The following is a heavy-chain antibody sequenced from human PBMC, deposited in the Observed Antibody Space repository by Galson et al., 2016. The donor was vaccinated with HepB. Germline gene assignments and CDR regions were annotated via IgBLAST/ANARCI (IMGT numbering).Heavy chain of an antibody. CDR3: ARPWIADYYDRRALDI. CDR1: GFTFSNYA. D-gene: IGHD3-22*01. CDR2: XXYXXSHK. V-gene: IGHV3-30*01. J-gene: IGHJ3*02. Sequence: SLRLSCAASGFTFSNYAMHWVRQAPGKGXXXVAXXXYXXSHKXXXDSXXXRLTXSRDMAKNTLYQTMNSLGAXXXAVYYCARPWIADYYDRRALDIWGQGTMVPVSS.